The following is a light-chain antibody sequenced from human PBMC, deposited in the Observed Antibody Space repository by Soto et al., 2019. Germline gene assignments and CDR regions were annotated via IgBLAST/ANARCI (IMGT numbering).Light chain of an antibody. V-gene: IGLV2-23*01. Sequence: QSALTQPASVSGSPGQSITISCTGTSSDVGSYNLVSWYQQHQGKAPKLMIYEGRKRPSGVSNRFSGSKSGNTASLTISGLQPEDEADYYCCSYAGSRTGVFGGGTKLTVL. J-gene: IGLJ3*02. CDR3: CSYAGSRTGV. CDR1: SSDVGSYNL. CDR2: EGR.